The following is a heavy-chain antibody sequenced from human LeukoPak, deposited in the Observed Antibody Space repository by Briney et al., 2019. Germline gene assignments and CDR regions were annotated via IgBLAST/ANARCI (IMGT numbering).Heavy chain of an antibody. Sequence: SETLSLTCTVSGGSISSYYWSWIRQPPGEGLEWIGYIYTSGSTKYNPSLKSRVSISVDTSKSQFSLKLSSVTAADTAVYYCARRSREGAHFDYWGEGNLVTVSS. CDR3: ARRSREGAHFDY. CDR1: GGSISSYY. D-gene: IGHD1-26*01. J-gene: IGHJ4*02. CDR2: IYTSGST. V-gene: IGHV4-4*09.